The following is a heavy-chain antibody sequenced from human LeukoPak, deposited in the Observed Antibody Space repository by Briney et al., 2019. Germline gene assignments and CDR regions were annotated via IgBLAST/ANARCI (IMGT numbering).Heavy chain of an antibody. V-gene: IGHV1-46*01. Sequence: ASVKVSCKASGYTFTYYYIHWVRQAPGQGLEWMGIINPGGGSTTYAQKFQGRVALTRDTSTSTVYMELSSLRSEDTALYYCARSPYTYGSLFYFDCWGQGTLVTVSS. D-gene: IGHD3-10*01. CDR3: ARSPYTYGSLFYFDC. CDR2: INPGGGST. CDR1: GYTFTYYY. J-gene: IGHJ4*02.